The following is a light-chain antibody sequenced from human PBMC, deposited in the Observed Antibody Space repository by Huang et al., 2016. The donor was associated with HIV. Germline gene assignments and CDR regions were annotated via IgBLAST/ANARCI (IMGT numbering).Light chain of an antibody. J-gene: IGKJ3*01. V-gene: IGKV3-20*01. CDR2: GAS. CDR3: QQSYSSPFT. CDR1: QSFSSSY. Sequence: EIALTQSPGTLSLSPGERATLSCRASQSFSSSYLAWYQQKHGQAPRLLIFGASSRATGIPDRFSGSGSGTDFTLTISRLEPEDFAVYYCQQSYSSPFTFGPGTKVDIK.